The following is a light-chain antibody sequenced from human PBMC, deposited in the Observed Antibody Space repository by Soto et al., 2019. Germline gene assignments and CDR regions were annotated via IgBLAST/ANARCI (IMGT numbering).Light chain of an antibody. CDR3: QQYNDWPQLT. V-gene: IGKV3-15*01. CDR1: QSVSRN. Sequence: EIVMTQSPATLSVSPGERATLSCRASQSVSRNLAWYQQQPGQAPRLLIHGASTRATGIPARFSGSGTGTEFTLTISSLQSEDFAVYYCQQYNDWPQLTFGGGTRVEIK. CDR2: GAS. J-gene: IGKJ4*01.